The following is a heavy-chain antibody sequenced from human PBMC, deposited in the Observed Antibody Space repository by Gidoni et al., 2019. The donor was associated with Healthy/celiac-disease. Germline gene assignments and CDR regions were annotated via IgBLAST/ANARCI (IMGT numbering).Heavy chain of an antibody. CDR1: GFTFSSYA. J-gene: IGHJ4*02. CDR2: ISYDGSNK. CDR3: ARGQFPY. Sequence: QVQLVESGGGVVQPGRSLRLSCAASGFTFSSYAMHWVRQAPGKGLEWVAVISYDGSNKYYADSVKGRFTISRDNSKNTLYLQMNSLRAEDTAVYYCARGQFPYWGQGTLVTVSS. V-gene: IGHV3-30-3*01.